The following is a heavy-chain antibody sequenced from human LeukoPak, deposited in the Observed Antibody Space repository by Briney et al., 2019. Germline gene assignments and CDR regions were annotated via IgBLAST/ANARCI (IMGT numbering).Heavy chain of an antibody. J-gene: IGHJ4*02. Sequence: SETLSLTCTVSGGSISSYYWSWIRQPPGKGLEWIGYIYYSGSTNYNPSLKSRVTISVDTSKNQFSLKLSSVTAADTAVYYCARDQGYDILTGYSTSGLDYWGQGTLVTVSS. CDR1: GGSISSYY. CDR2: IYYSGST. V-gene: IGHV4-59*01. D-gene: IGHD3-9*01. CDR3: ARDQGYDILTGYSTSGLDY.